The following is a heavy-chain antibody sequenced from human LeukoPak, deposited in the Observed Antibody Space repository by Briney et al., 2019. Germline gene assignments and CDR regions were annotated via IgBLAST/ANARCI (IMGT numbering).Heavy chain of an antibody. CDR2: IIPIFGTA. V-gene: IGHV1-69*13. Sequence: ASVKVSCKASGGTFSSYAISWVRQAPGQGLEWMGGIIPIFGTANYAQKFQGRVTITADESTSTAYMEPSSLRSEDTAVYYCARGYGDYVPYYYYGMDVWGQGTTVTVSS. D-gene: IGHD4-17*01. J-gene: IGHJ6*02. CDR1: GGTFSSYA. CDR3: ARGYGDYVPYYYYGMDV.